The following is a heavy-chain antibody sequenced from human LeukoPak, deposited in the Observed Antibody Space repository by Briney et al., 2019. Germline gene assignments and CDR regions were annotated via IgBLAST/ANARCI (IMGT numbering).Heavy chain of an antibody. CDR3: AKDEIAVAGSYYYYYMDV. J-gene: IGHJ6*03. Sequence: PGGSLRLSCAASGFTFSSYWMSWVRQAPGKGLEWVANIKQDGREKYYVDSVKGRFTISRDNSKNTLYLQMNSLRAEDTAVYYCAKDEIAVAGSYYYYYMDVWGKGTTVTISS. CDR1: GFTFSSYW. V-gene: IGHV3-7*01. D-gene: IGHD6-19*01. CDR2: IKQDGREK.